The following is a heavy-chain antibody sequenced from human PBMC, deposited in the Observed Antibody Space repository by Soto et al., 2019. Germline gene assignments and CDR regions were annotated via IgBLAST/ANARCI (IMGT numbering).Heavy chain of an antibody. D-gene: IGHD2-15*01. V-gene: IGHV1-8*01. J-gene: IGHJ5*02. CDR3: AREGFQYCSGGSCSSWFDP. Sequence: GASVKVSCKASGYTFTSYDISWVRQATGQGLEWMGWMNPNSGNTGYAQKFQGRVTMTRNTSISTAYMELSSLRSEDTAVYYCAREGFQYCSGGSCSSWFDPWGQGTLVTVSS. CDR2: MNPNSGNT. CDR1: GYTFTSYD.